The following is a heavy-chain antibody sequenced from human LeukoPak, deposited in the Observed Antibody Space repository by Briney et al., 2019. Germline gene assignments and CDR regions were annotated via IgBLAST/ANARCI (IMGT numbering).Heavy chain of an antibody. CDR1: GGSISSGGYY. J-gene: IGHJ3*02. D-gene: IGHD3-10*02. Sequence: SQTLSLTCTVSGGSISSGGYYWSWIRQPPGKGLEWMGYIYYSGSTNYNPSLKSRVTISVDTSKNQFSLKLSSVTAADTAVYYCARVVRGALDAFDIWGQGTMVTVSS. CDR3: ARVVRGALDAFDI. V-gene: IGHV4-61*08. CDR2: IYYSGST.